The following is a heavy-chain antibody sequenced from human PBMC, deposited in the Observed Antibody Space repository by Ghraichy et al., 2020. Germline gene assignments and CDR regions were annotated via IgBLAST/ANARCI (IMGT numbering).Heavy chain of an antibody. V-gene: IGHV1-69*13. D-gene: IGHD2-2*01. CDR2: IIPIFGTA. CDR3: ATWDIVVVPAAMGFSLSGGYYYGMDV. J-gene: IGHJ6*02. CDR1: GGTFSSYA. Sequence: SVKVSCKASGGTFSSYAISWVRQAPGQGLEWMGGIIPIFGTANYAQKFQGRVTITADESTSTAYMELSSLRSEDTAVYYCATWDIVVVPAAMGFSLSGGYYYGMDVWGQGTTVTVSS.